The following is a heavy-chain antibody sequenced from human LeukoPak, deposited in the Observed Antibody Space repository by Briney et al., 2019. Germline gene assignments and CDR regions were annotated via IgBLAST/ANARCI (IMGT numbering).Heavy chain of an antibody. D-gene: IGHD6-13*01. V-gene: IGHV3-9*01. CDR3: AKDIAAAGSLDY. J-gene: IGHJ4*02. CDR1: GFTFDDYA. CDR2: ISWNSGSI. Sequence: PGGSLRLSCAASGFTFDDYAMHWVRQAPGKGLEWVSGISWNSGSISYADSVKGRFTISRDNAKNSLYLQMNSLRAEDTALYYCAKDIAAAGSLDYWGQGTLVTVSS.